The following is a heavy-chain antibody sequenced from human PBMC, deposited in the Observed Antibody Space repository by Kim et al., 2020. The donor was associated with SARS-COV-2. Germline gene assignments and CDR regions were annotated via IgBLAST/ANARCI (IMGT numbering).Heavy chain of an antibody. V-gene: IGHV3-33*01. J-gene: IGHJ1*01. D-gene: IGHD2-2*01. CDR3: ASPPLYCSSTSCKYFQH. CDR1: GFTFSSYG. Sequence: GGSLRLSCAASGFTFSSYGMHWVRQAPGKGLEWVAVIWYDGSNKYYADSVKGRFTISRDNSKNTLYLQMNSLRAEDTAVYYCASPPLYCSSTSCKYFQHWGQGTLVTVSS. CDR2: IWYDGSNK.